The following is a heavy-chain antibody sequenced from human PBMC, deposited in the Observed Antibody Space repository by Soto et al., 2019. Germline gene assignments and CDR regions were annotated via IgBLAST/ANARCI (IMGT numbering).Heavy chain of an antibody. D-gene: IGHD1-7*01. CDR1: SLTVSSYG. CDR2: ISYDGTNK. Sequence: GCLRLSCAASSLTVSSYGIHGVRQAPGKGLEWVAVISYDGTNKYYADSVKGRFTISRDNSKNTLYLQMNSLRAEDTAVYYCAKMGSGTTCIDPWGQRTLVTVSS. J-gene: IGHJ5*02. V-gene: IGHV3-30*18. CDR3: AKMGSGTTCIDP.